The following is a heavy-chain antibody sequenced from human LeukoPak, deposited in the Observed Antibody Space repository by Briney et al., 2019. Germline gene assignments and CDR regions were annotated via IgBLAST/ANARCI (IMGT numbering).Heavy chain of an antibody. CDR3: ARVCGGDCWYAFDI. CDR2: IGSNGGST. D-gene: IGHD2-21*02. Sequence: GGSLRLSCAASGFTFSSYAMFWVRQAPGKGLEFVSAIGSNGGSTYYANSVKGRFTISRDNSKNTLYLQISSLRADDMSVYYCARVCGGDCWYAFDIWGQGTMVTVSS. CDR1: GFTFSSYA. V-gene: IGHV3-64*01. J-gene: IGHJ3*02.